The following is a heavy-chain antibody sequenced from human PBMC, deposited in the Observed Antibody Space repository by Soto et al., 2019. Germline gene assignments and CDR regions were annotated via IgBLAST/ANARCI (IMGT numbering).Heavy chain of an antibody. CDR2: LTWNGEVL. J-gene: IGHJ6*02. V-gene: IGHV3-9*01. CDR1: GFTFDDYA. Sequence: GGSLRLSCVASGFTFDDYAIHWVRQTPGKGLEWVSGLTWNGEVLGYADSVKGRFTISRDNAKNSLYLEMNSLRPEDTALYYCAKARAADSYGMDVWGQGTTVTVSS. CDR3: AKARAADSYGMDV. D-gene: IGHD6-13*01.